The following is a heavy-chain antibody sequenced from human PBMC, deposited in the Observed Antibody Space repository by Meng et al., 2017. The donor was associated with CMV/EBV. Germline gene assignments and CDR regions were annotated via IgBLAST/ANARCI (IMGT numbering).Heavy chain of an antibody. D-gene: IGHD3-3*01. V-gene: IGHV3-30*04. J-gene: IGHJ4*02. CDR1: GFTFSSYA. Sequence: GESLKISCAASGFTFSSYAMHRVRQAPGKGLEWVAVISYDGSNKYYADSVKGRFTISRDNSKNTLYLQMNSLRAEDTAVYYCARAPLRFLEWLWDYWGQGTLVTVSS. CDR2: ISYDGSNK. CDR3: ARAPLRFLEWLWDY.